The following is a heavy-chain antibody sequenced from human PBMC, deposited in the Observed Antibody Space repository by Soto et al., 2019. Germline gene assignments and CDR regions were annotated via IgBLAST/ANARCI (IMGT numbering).Heavy chain of an antibody. CDR1: GVSVSRYSAA. J-gene: IGHJ6*02. CDR3: ARGQITYYGMDV. CDR2: TFYKSKWYN. D-gene: IGHD3-10*01. Sequence: SQTLSLTCAISGVSVSRYSAAWNWIRQSPSRGLECLGRTFYKSKWYNECSESVKSRITINTDTSKNQFSLQLNSVTPEDTAVYYCARGQITYYGMDVWGQGTTVTVSS. V-gene: IGHV6-1*01.